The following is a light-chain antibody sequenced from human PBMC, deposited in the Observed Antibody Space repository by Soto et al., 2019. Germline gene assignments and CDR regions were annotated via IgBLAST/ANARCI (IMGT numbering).Light chain of an antibody. CDR2: RNN. V-gene: IGLV1-47*01. CDR1: SSNIGSNY. CDR3: AAWDDSLSGWV. Sequence: QPVLTQPPSASGTPGQRVTISCSGSSSNIGSNYVYWYQQLPGTAPKLLIYRNNQRPSGVPGRFSGPKSGTSASLAISGLRSEDEADYYCAAWDDSLSGWVFGGGTKLTVL. J-gene: IGLJ3*02.